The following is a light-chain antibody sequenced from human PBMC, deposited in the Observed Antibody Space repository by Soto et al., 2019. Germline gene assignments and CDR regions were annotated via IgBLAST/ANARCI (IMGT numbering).Light chain of an antibody. Sequence: QSVLTQPASVSGSPGQSITISCTGSNSDIGSYNLVSWYQHHPGKAPKLMISEVIKRPSGVSNRFSGSKSGNTASLTISGLQAEDGADYYCCSYAGSSIFVFGGGTKLTVL. CDR1: NSDIGSYNL. J-gene: IGLJ2*01. CDR3: CSYAGSSIFV. CDR2: EVI. V-gene: IGLV2-23*02.